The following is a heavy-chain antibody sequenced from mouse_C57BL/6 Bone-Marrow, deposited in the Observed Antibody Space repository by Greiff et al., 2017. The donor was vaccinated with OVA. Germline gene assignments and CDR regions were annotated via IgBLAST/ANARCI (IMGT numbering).Heavy chain of an antibody. J-gene: IGHJ1*03. CDR3: ARSGGDGSSYGYFDV. V-gene: IGHV1-18*01. D-gene: IGHD1-1*01. Sequence: VQLQQSGPELVKPGASVKIPCKASGYTFTDYNMDWVKQSHGKSLEWIGDINPNNGGTIYNQKFKGKATLTVDKSSSTAYMELRSLTSEDTAVYDCARSGGDGSSYGYFDVWGTGTTVTVSS. CDR2: INPNNGGT. CDR1: GYTFTDYN.